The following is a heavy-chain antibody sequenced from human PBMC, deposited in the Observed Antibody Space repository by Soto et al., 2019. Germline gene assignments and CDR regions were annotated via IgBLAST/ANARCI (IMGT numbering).Heavy chain of an antibody. CDR3: ARPREAGKNYYGVDV. V-gene: IGHV5-51*01. J-gene: IGHJ6*02. CDR2: IYPSDSDT. CDR1: WYRFSHYL. D-gene: IGHD6-19*01. Sequence: PREALKISLKGSWYRFSHYLIRWGGQMPRKGLEWMGIIYPSDSDTRYSPSFQGQVTISVDKSINTAYLQWSSLKASDSAMYYCARPREAGKNYYGVDVWGQGTTVTVSS.